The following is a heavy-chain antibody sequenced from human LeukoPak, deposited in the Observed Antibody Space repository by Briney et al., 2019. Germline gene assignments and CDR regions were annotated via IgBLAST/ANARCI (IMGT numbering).Heavy chain of an antibody. CDR1: GFTFSSYS. CDR3: ARGTFGAYYYGSGSYYNVPPTPFLDY. D-gene: IGHD3-10*01. CDR2: ISSSSSYI. V-gene: IGHV3-21*01. J-gene: IGHJ4*02. Sequence: PGGSLRLSCAASGFTFSSYSMNWVRQAPGKGLEWVSSISSSSSYIYYADSVKGRFTISRDNAKNSLYLQMNSLRAEDTAVYYCARGTFGAYYYGSGSYYNVPPTPFLDYWGQGTLVTVSS.